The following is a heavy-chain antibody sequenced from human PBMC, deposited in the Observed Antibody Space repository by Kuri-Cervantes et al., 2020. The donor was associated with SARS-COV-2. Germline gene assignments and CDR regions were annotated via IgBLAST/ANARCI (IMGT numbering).Heavy chain of an antibody. J-gene: IGHJ4*02. D-gene: IGHD3-16*01. V-gene: IGHV4-38-2*01. CDR3: ASLSYDYVWGGIDY. CDR1: GYSISSGYY. CDR2: IYHSGST. Sequence: GSLRLSCAVSGYSISSGYYWGWIRQPPGKGLEWIGSIYHSGSTYYNPSLKSRVTISVDTSKNQFSLNLSSVTAADTAVYYCASLSYDYVWGGIDYWGQGTLVTVSS.